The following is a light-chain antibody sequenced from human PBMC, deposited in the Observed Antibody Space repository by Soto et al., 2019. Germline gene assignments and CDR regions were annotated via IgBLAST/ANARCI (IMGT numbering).Light chain of an antibody. J-gene: IGLJ7*01. CDR3: CSYAGSTTV. CDR2: EVS. Sequence: QSALTQPASVSGSPGQSTTISCTGTSSDVGNYNLVSWYQQHPGKAPKLMIYEVSKRPSGVSNRFSGSKSGNTASLTISGLQAEDEADYYCCSYAGSTTVFGGGTQLTVL. V-gene: IGLV2-23*02. CDR1: SSDVGNYNL.